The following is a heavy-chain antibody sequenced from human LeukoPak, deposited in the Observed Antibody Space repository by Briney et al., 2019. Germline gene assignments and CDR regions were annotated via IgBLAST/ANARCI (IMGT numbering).Heavy chain of an antibody. Sequence: GASVKVSCKASGYTFTGYYMHWVRQAPGQGLEWMGWINPNSGGTNYAQKFQGRVTMTRDTSISTAYMELSRLRSDDTAVYYCARDRSPNTAGRSFDIWGQGTMVTVSS. J-gene: IGHJ3*02. CDR3: ARDRSPNTAGRSFDI. V-gene: IGHV1-2*02. CDR2: INPNSGGT. D-gene: IGHD5-18*01. CDR1: GYTFTGYY.